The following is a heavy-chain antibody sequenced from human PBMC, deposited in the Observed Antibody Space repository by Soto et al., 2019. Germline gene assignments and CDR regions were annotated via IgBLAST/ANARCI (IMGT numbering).Heavy chain of an antibody. CDR1: GYSFTNYW. D-gene: IGHD4-17*01. Sequence: PGESLKISCKASGYSFTNYWIAWVRQMPGKGLEYMGIIYPSDSDSRYSPSFQGQVTFSADKSINTAYLQWSSLKASDTAMYYCPRHGFYGDYSSNYFDPWGQGTLVTVSA. V-gene: IGHV5-51*01. CDR2: IYPSDSDS. CDR3: PRHGFYGDYSSNYFDP. J-gene: IGHJ5*02.